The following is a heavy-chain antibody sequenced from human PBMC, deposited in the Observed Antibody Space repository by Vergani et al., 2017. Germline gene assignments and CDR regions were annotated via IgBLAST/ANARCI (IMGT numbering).Heavy chain of an antibody. V-gene: IGHV3-23*03. CDR3: AKVGDVWGGGYPYFDY. J-gene: IGHJ4*02. CDR2: IYSGGSST. D-gene: IGHD3-3*01. Sequence: EVQLLESGGGLVQPGGSLRLSCAASGFTFSSYAMSWVRQAPGKGLEWVSVIYSGGSSTYYADSVKGRFTISRDNSKNTLYLQMNSLRAEDTAVYYCAKVGDVWGGGYPYFDYWGQGTLVTVSS. CDR1: GFTFSSYA.